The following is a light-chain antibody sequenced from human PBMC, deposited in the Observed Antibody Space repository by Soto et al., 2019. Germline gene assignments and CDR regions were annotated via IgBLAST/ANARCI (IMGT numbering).Light chain of an antibody. CDR1: SSNIGPGFD. CDR3: PSYDSSLSGSV. Sequence: QAVVTQPPSVSGAPGQTVAISCTGSSSNIGPGFDLHWYQQVPGTAPKLVLYGNTNRPSGVPDRFSGSRSGSSASLAITGLQAEDEADYYCPSYDSSLSGSVFGTGTKLTVL. J-gene: IGLJ1*01. CDR2: GNT. V-gene: IGLV1-40*01.